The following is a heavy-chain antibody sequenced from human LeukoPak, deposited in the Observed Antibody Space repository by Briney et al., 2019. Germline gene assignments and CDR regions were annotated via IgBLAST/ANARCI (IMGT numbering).Heavy chain of an antibody. CDR2: AFHNGNT. J-gene: IGHJ4*02. D-gene: IGHD6-13*01. Sequence: SQTLSLSCTVSRGFISGGGYYWGWIRQPPGKGLEWIGYAFHNGNTYYNPSLKSRVTISVDESKNQFSLRLNSMTAADTAVYYCASRYSSNNFDYWGQGTLVTVSS. V-gene: IGHV4-30-2*01. CDR3: ASRYSSNNFDY. CDR1: RGFISGGGYY.